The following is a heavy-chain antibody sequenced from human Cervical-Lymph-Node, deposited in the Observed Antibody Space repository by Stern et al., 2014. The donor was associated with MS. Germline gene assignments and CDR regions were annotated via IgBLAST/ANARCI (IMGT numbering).Heavy chain of an antibody. CDR2: IIPIFVRA. CDR3: ARDLND. CDR1: GGPFTNAA. Sequence: QVQLEESGPEVKKPGSSLKVSCRASGGPFTNAAINWGRQAPGQGLEWMGGIIPIFVRANYAQKFQGRVTIIADKSANTTYMELSSLTYEDTAVYYCARDLNDWGQGTQVTVSS. V-gene: IGHV1-69*06. J-gene: IGHJ4*02.